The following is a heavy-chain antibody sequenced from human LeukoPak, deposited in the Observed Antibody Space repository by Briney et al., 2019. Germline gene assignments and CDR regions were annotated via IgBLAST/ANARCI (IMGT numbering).Heavy chain of an antibody. J-gene: IGHJ3*02. CDR1: GYTFTGYY. CDR3: ATNAADGYCSSTSCYTGAFDI. CDR2: MNPNRGGT. D-gene: IGHD2-2*02. Sequence: ASVKVSCKASGYTFTGYYMNWVRQAPGQELEWMGRMNPNRGGTNYAQKFQGRVTMTRDTSISTAYMELSRLRSDDTAVYYCATNAADGYCSSTSCYTGAFDIWGQGTMVTVSS. V-gene: IGHV1-2*06.